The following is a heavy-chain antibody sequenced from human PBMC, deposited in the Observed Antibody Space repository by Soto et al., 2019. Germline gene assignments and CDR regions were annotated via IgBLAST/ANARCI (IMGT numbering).Heavy chain of an antibody. V-gene: IGHV1-18*01. D-gene: IGHD2-8*01. CDR3: ARDEVVLMVYARRGYGMDV. CDR1: GYTFTSYG. CDR2: ISAYNGNT. Sequence: QVQLVQSGAEVKKPGASVKVSCKASGYTFTSYGISWVRQAPGQGLEWMGWISAYNGNTNYAQKLQGRVTMTTDTSTSTAYMELRSLRSDDTAVYYCARDEVVLMVYARRGYGMDVWGKGTTVTVSS. J-gene: IGHJ6*04.